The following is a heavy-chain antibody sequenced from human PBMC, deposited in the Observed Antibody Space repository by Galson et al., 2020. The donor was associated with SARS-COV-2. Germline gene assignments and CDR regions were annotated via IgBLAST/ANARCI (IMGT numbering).Heavy chain of an antibody. D-gene: IGHD3-16*01. V-gene: IGHV3-23*01. CDR3: AKDHWGDYIWGSPSDAFDI. CDR2: ISGSGGST. CDR1: GFTFSSYA. Sequence: GGSLRLSCAASGFTFSSYAMSWVRQAPGKGLEWVSAISGSGGSTYYADSVKGRFTISRDNSKKTLYLQMNSLRAEDTAVYYCAKDHWGDYIWGSPSDAFDIWGQGTMVTVSS. J-gene: IGHJ3*02.